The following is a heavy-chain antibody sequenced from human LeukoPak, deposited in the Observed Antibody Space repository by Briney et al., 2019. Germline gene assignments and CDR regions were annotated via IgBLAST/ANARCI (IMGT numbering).Heavy chain of an antibody. CDR2: INPNSGGT. Sequence: GASVKVSCKASGYTFTGYYMHWVRQAPGQGLEWMGWINPNSGGTNYAQKFQGRVTMTRDTSISTAYMELSRLRSDDTAVYYCARVRLPHDNYYDSSGYYGYWGQGTLVTVSS. V-gene: IGHV1-2*02. CDR3: ARVRLPHDNYYDSSGYYGY. J-gene: IGHJ4*02. CDR1: GYTFTGYY. D-gene: IGHD3-22*01.